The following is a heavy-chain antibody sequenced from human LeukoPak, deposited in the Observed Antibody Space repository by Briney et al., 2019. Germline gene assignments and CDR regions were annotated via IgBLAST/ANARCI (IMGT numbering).Heavy chain of an antibody. CDR1: GFTVSSNY. CDR3: ASGSGSYRTPYYYMDV. CDR2: IYSGGST. V-gene: IGHV3-53*01. J-gene: IGHJ6*03. Sequence: GGSLRLSCVASGFTVSSNYMSWVRQAQGKGLEWVSVIYSGGSTYYADSVKGRFTISRDNSKNTLYLQMNSLRAEDTAVYYCASGSGSYRTPYYYMDVWGTGTTVTVSS. D-gene: IGHD3-10*01.